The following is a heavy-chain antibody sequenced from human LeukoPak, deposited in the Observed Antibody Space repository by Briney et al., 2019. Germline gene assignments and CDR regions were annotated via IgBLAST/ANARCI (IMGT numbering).Heavy chain of an antibody. J-gene: IGHJ4*02. D-gene: IGHD6-19*01. Sequence: SETLSLTCAVYGGSFSGYYWSWIRQPPGKGLEWIGEINHSGSTNYNPSLKSRVTISVDTSKNQFSLKPSSVTAADTAVYYCARGSSSGWSYFDYWGQGTLVTVSS. CDR2: INHSGST. CDR3: ARGSSSGWSYFDY. V-gene: IGHV4-34*01. CDR1: GGSFSGYY.